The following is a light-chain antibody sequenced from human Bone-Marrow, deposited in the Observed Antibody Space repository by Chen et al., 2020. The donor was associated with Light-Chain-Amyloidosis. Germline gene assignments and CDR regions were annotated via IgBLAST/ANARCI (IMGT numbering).Light chain of an antibody. CDR3: QSADSSGTYEVI. CDR2: RDT. J-gene: IGLJ2*01. Sequence: SYELTQPPSVSVSPGQTARITCSGDDLPTKYAYWYQQKPGQAPVLVIHRDTERPSGISERFSGSSSGTTATLTISGVHAEDEAAYHCQSADSSGTYEVIFGGGTKLTVL. CDR1: DLPTKY. V-gene: IGLV3-25*03.